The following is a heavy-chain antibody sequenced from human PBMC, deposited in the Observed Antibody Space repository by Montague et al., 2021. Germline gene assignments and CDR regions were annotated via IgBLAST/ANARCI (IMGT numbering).Heavy chain of an antibody. CDR2: LTSNGAYT. J-gene: IGHJ1*01. CDR3: ANEGTTSPGYLQY. V-gene: IGHV3-23*01. CDR1: GFPFSSYA. Sequence: SLRFSCAASGFPFSSYAMSWVRQAPGKGLEWVSTLTSNGAYTYHADDVEGRFTISRDNSKNTLYLQMNSLRVEDTAVYFCANEGTTSPGYLQYWGQGTLVTVSS. D-gene: IGHD1-1*01.